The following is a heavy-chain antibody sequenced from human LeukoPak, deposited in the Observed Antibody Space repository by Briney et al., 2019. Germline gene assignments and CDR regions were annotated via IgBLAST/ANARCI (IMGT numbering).Heavy chain of an antibody. CDR2: IYHSGST. D-gene: IGHD7-27*01. V-gene: IGHV4-30-2*01. CDR1: GGSVSSGGYY. Sequence: ASETLSLTCTVSGGSVSSGGYYWSWIRQPPGKGLELIGYIYHSGSTYYNPSLKSRVTISVDTSKNQFSLKLIFVTAADTAVYYCARGSSYWGPFDYWGQGTLVTVSS. J-gene: IGHJ4*02. CDR3: ARGSSYWGPFDY.